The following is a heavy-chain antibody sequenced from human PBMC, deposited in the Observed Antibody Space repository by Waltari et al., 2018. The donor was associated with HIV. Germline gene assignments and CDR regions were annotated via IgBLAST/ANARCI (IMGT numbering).Heavy chain of an antibody. J-gene: IGHJ4*02. CDR3: AKGIEGTTVTPFDY. D-gene: IGHD4-4*01. CDR2: GSGGST. V-gene: IGHV3-23*01. Sequence: GSGGSTYYADSVKGRFTISRDNSKNTLYLQMNSLRAEDTAVYYCAKGIEGTTVTPFDYWGQGTLVTVSS.